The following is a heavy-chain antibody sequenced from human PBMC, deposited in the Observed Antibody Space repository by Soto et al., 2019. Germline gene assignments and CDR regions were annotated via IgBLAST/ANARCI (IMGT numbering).Heavy chain of an antibody. CDR1: GFTFSSYS. J-gene: IGHJ4*02. CDR3: ATQGG. CDR2: ISDNGRSI. Sequence: EVQLVESGGGLVQPGGSLRLSCAASGFTFSSYSMNWVRQAPGKGLEWVSYISDNGRSIYFADSVKGRFTISRDNAKNLVYLQMNSLRDEYTAVYYCATQGGWGQGTLVTVSS. D-gene: IGHD3-16*01. V-gene: IGHV3-48*02.